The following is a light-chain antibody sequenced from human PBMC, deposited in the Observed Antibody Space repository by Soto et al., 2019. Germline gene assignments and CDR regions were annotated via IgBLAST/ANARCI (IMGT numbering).Light chain of an antibody. CDR3: QQYNTWPGT. J-gene: IGKJ1*01. V-gene: IGKV3-15*01. CDR1: QSVSSS. CDR2: GAS. Sequence: EIVLTQPPGTLSLSPGARATLSCRASQSVSSSLAWYQQKPGQAPTLLIYGASTRATAIPARFSGSGSGTQFTLTISSLQPEDFGTYYCQQYNTWPGTFGQGTKVDI.